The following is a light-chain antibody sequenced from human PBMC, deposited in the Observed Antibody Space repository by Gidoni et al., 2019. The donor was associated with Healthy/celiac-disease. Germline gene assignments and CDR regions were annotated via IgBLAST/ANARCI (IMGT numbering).Light chain of an antibody. CDR3: QAWDSSTEV. CDR1: KLGYKY. J-gene: IGLJ2*01. CDR2: EEN. V-gene: IGLV3-1*01. Sequence: SYELTQPPSVSVSPGQTASIPCSGDKLGYKYACWYPQKAGQSPVLVMYEENKRPSGIPERFSGFNSENTATLTISGTQAVDEADYFWQAWDSSTEVFGGGTKLTVL.